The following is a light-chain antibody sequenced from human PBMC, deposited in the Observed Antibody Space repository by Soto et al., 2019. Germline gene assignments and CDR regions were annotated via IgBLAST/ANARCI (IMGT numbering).Light chain of an antibody. V-gene: IGKV1-39*01. CDR2: AAS. CDR1: QNIRTY. Sequence: DIQMTQSPSSLSASVGDRVTITCRASQNIRTYLNWYQPTSGKAPEVLIYAASSLQSGVQSRFSGSGTRTDVSLTIRCLQPEDLATYYCQQANSFPCTFGGGTKGDIK. J-gene: IGKJ4*01. CDR3: QQANSFPCT.